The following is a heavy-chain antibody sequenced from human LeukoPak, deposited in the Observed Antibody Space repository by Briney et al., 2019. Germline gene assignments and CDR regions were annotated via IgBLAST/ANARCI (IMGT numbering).Heavy chain of an antibody. V-gene: IGHV4-39*01. CDR3: ARLQQWLPRDY. J-gene: IGHJ4*02. D-gene: IGHD6-19*01. CDR2: IYYSGST. CDR1: GGSISSSSYY. Sequence: SETLSLTCTVSGGSISSSSYYWGWIRQPPGKGLEWIGSIYYSGSTYYNPSLKGRVTMSVDTSKKQISLKLTSVTAADTAVYYCARLQQWLPRDYWGQRILVTVSS.